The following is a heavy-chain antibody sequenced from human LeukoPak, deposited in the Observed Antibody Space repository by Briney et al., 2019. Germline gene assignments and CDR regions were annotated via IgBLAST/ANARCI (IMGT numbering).Heavy chain of an antibody. CDR2: ISHDGSNK. CDR3: AKDSGYVTYYYYGMDV. D-gene: IGHD5-12*01. J-gene: IGHJ6*02. V-gene: IGHV3-30*18. CDR1: GFTFSSYG. Sequence: GGSLRLSCAASGFTFSSYGMHWVRQAPGKGLEWVAAISHDGSNKYYADSVKGRFTISRDNSKNTLFLQMSSLRAEDTAVYYCAKDSGYVTYYYYGMDVWGQGTTVTVSS.